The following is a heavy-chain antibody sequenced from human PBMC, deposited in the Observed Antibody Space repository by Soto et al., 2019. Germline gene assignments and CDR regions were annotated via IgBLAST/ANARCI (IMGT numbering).Heavy chain of an antibody. CDR1: GFTFSSYS. D-gene: IGHD6-6*01. CDR3: AKRSSSSTFGY. J-gene: IGHJ4*02. V-gene: IGHV3-23*01. CDR2: ISGSDDST. Sequence: EVQLLESGGGLVQPGESLRLSCAASGFTFSSYSMSWVRQAPGKGLEWVSVISGSDDSTYYAESEKGRFTISRDNSKNARYLQMNSLRAGDTAVNYCAKRSSSSTFGYWGQGTLVTVSS.